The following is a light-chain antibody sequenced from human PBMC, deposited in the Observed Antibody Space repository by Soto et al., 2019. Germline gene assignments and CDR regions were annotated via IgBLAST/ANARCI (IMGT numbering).Light chain of an antibody. CDR1: QSINSW. V-gene: IGKV1-5*03. CDR2: KAS. J-gene: IGKJ1*01. CDR3: QQYNAYRT. Sequence: DIQMTQPPSTPSASVGDRVSITCRASQSINSWLAWYQQKPGKAPKLLIYKASNLESGVPSRFSGSGSGTEFTLTISSLQPDDFATYYCQQYNAYRTFGQGTKVDIK.